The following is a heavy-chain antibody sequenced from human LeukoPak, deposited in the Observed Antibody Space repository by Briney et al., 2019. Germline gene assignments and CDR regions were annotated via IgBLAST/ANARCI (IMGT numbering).Heavy chain of an antibody. Sequence: PGGSLRLSCAASGFTFSSYAIHWVRQAPGKGLEWVAVISYDGSNKYYADSVKGRFTISRDNSKNTLYLQMNSLRAEDTAVYYCARGRPHGNDYWGQGTLVTVSS. D-gene: IGHD4-23*01. CDR1: GFTFSSYA. J-gene: IGHJ4*02. CDR3: ARGRPHGNDY. CDR2: ISYDGSNK. V-gene: IGHV3-30-3*01.